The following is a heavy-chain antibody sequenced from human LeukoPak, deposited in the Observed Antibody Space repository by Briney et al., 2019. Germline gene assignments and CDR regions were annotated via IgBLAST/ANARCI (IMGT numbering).Heavy chain of an antibody. CDR3: AGAGRPLAAAGTFLDY. Sequence: SETLSLTCTVSGGSISSYYWSWIRQPAGKGLGWIGRIYTSGSTNYNPSLKSRVTMSVDTSKNQFSLKLSSVTAADTAVYYCAGAGRPLAAAGTFLDYWGQGTLVTVSS. CDR2: IYTSGST. CDR1: GGSISSYY. J-gene: IGHJ4*02. D-gene: IGHD6-13*01. V-gene: IGHV4-4*07.